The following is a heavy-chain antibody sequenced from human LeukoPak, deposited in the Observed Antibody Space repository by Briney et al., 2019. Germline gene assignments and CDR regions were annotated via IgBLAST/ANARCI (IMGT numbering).Heavy chain of an antibody. D-gene: IGHD6-19*01. CDR1: GFTFSSYN. Sequence: GGSLRLSCAASGFTFSSYNMNWVRQAPGKGLEWVSSISSGSSYISYADSMKDRFTISRDNAKNSLYLQMNSLRAEDTAVYYCARDAADLAVAFDYXGQGTLVTVSS. CDR2: ISSGSSYI. J-gene: IGHJ4*02. V-gene: IGHV3-21*01. CDR3: ARDAADLAVAFDY.